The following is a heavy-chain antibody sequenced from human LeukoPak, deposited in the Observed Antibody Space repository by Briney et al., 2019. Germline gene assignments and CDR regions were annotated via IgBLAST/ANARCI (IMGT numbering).Heavy chain of an antibody. V-gene: IGHV5-51*01. Sequence: GESLKISCKGSGYIYTNYWIGWVRQLPGKGLEWMGIIYPGDSDTRYSPSFQGQVTISADKSITTAYLQWSSLKASDTAMCYCARRGSGTYSPFDLWGQGTLVTVSS. CDR3: ARRGSGTYSPFDL. J-gene: IGHJ4*02. CDR1: GYIYTNYW. CDR2: IYPGDSDT. D-gene: IGHD1-26*01.